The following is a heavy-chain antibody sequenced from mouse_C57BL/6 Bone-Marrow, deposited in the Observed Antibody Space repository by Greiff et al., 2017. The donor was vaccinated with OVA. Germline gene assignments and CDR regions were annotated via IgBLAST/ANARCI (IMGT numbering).Heavy chain of an antibody. V-gene: IGHV1-19*01. CDR1: GYTFTDYY. D-gene: IGHD2-1*01. CDR3: APRGNYGNYFDY. CDR2: INPYNGGT. Sequence: VQLQQSGPVLVKPGASVKMSCKASGYTFTDYYMNWVKQSHGKSLEWIGVINPYNGGTSYNQKFKGKATLTVDKSSSTAYMELNSLTSEDSAVYYGAPRGNYGNYFDYWGQGTTLTVSS. J-gene: IGHJ2*01.